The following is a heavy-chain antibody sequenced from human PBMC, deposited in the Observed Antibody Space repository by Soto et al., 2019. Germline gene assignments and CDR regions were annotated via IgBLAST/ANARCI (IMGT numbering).Heavy chain of an antibody. V-gene: IGHV3-23*01. CDR2: ISGSGGST. CDR1: GFTFSSYA. Sequence: EVQLLESGGGLVQPGGSLRLSCAASGFTFSSYAMSWVRQAPGKGLEWVSAISGSGGSTYYADSVKGRFTISRDNSKNALYLQMHSLRAEDTAVYYGANDNGDSSGWFECGYWGHGTLVSVSS. J-gene: IGHJ4*01. CDR3: ANDNGDSSGWFECGY. D-gene: IGHD6-13*01.